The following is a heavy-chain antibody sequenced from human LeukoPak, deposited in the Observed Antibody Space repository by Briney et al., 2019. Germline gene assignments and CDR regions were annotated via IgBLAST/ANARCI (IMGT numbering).Heavy chain of an antibody. V-gene: IGHV3-7*01. J-gene: IGHJ4*02. CDR3: ARDLSGSLTIDY. D-gene: IGHD1-26*01. CDR2: INLDGSVK. Sequence: PGGSLRLSCAASGFTFSGYWMSWVRQAPGKGLEWVANINLDGSVKHYVDSAKGRFTISRDNAKNSLYLQMNSLRAEDTALYYCARDLSGSLTIDYWGQGTLVTVSS. CDR1: GFTFSGYW.